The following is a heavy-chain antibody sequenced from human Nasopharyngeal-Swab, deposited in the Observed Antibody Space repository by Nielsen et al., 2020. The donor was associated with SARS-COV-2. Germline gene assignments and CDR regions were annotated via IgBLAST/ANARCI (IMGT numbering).Heavy chain of an antibody. J-gene: IGHJ3*02. CDR3: ARGYDSSGYLRPIDAFDI. Sequence: GGSLRLSCAASGFTFSSYDMHWVRQATGKGLEWVSDIGTAGDTYYPGSVKGRFTISRENAKNSLYLQMNSLRAGDTAVYYCARGYDSSGYLRPIDAFDIWGQGTMVTVSS. CDR2: IGTAGDT. CDR1: GFTFSSYD. V-gene: IGHV3-13*04. D-gene: IGHD3-22*01.